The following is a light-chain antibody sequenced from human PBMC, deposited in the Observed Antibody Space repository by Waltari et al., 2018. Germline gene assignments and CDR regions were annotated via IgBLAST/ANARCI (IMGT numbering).Light chain of an antibody. Sequence: EVVLTQSPGTLSLSPGESAALSCRASQSVSSTYLAWYQQKPGQAPRLLIYGASSRATGIPDRFSGSGSGTDFTLTISRLEPEDFGVYYCQHYVSSLSWTFGQGTKVEVK. CDR3: QHYVSSLSWT. V-gene: IGKV3-20*01. CDR2: GAS. J-gene: IGKJ1*01. CDR1: QSVSSTY.